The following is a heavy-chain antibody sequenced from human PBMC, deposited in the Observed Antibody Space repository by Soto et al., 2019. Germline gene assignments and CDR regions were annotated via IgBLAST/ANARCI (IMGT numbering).Heavy chain of an antibody. J-gene: IGHJ5*01. Sequence: PSETLSLTCTVSGGSISSYYWSWIRQPPGKGLEWIGYIYYSGSTNYNPSLKSRVTISVDTSKNQFSLKLSSVTSADTAVYYCARVVYSYGNTTGVFDSWGQGTLVTVSS. CDR3: ARVVYSYGNTTGVFDS. D-gene: IGHD5-18*01. CDR1: GGSISSYY. CDR2: IYYSGST. V-gene: IGHV4-59*01.